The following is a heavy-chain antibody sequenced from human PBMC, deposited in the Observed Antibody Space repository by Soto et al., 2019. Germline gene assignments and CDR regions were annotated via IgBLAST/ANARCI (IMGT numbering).Heavy chain of an antibody. D-gene: IGHD6-6*01. CDR3: ARDLRIAARPRYYYYGMDV. Sequence: ASMKVYCKTAGYTFTSYGISWVRQAPGQGLGWLGWIRAYNGNTNHAQKLQGRVTMTTDTSTSTAYMELRSLRSDDTAVYYCARDLRIAARPRYYYYGMDVWDQGTTVTVSS. J-gene: IGHJ6*02. CDR1: GYTFTSYG. V-gene: IGHV1-18*04. CDR2: IRAYNGNT.